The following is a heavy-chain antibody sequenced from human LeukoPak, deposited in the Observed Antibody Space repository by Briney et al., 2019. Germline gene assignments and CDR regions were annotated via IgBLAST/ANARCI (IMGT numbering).Heavy chain of an antibody. CDR2: MNPNSGNT. CDR1: GYTFTSYD. CDR3: ARAVKSDIAARRGRYYGMDV. V-gene: IGHV1-8*01. D-gene: IGHD6-6*01. Sequence: ASVKVSRKASGYTFTSYDINWVRQATGQGLEWMGWMNPNSGNTGYAQKFQGRVTMTRNTSISTAYMELSSLRSEDTAVYYCARAVKSDIAARRGRYYGMDVWGQGTTVTVSS. J-gene: IGHJ6*02.